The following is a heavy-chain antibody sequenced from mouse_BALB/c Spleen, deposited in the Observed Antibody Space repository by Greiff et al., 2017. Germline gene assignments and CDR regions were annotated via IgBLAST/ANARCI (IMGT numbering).Heavy chain of an antibody. J-gene: IGHJ1*01. D-gene: IGHD2-13*01. CDR1: GFTFSSYY. CDR3: ARHGDYGYWYFDV. CDR2: INSNGGST. V-gene: IGHV5-6-2*01. Sequence: EVKLVESGGGLVQPGGSLKLSCAASGFTFSSYYMSWVRQTPEKRLELVAAINSNGGSTYYPDTVKGRFTISRDNAKNTLYLQMSSLKSEDTALYYCARHGDYGYWYFDVWGAGTTVTVSS.